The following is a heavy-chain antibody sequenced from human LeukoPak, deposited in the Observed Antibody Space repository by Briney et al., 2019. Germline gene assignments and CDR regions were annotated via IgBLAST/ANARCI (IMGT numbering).Heavy chain of an antibody. CDR3: ARDPIKSSDWPIPHDAFDI. J-gene: IGHJ3*02. D-gene: IGHD3-9*01. V-gene: IGHV6-1*01. CDR2: TYYRSKWYN. CDR1: GDSVSSNSAA. Sequence: SQTLSLTCAISGDSVSSNSAAWNWIRQSPSRGLEWLGRTYYRSKWYNDYAVSVKSRITINPDTSKNQFSLQLNSVTPEDTAVYYCARDPIKSSDWPIPHDAFDIWGQGTMVTVSS.